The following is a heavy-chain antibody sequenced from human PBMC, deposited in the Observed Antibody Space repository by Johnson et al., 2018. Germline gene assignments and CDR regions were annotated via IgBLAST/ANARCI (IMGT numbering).Heavy chain of an antibody. J-gene: IGHJ1*01. Sequence: QVQLVESGAEVKKPGSSVKVSCKASGGTFSSYAMHWVRQAPGKGLEWVAVISYDGSHKYYADSVKGRFTISRDYSKNTVSLQMNSRRAEDTAVYYCARDYDGGNAYLFSYFHHWGQGTLVTVSS. V-gene: IGHV3-30-3*01. CDR1: GGTFSSYA. D-gene: IGHD4-23*01. CDR2: ISYDGSHK. CDR3: ARDYDGGNAYLFSYFHH.